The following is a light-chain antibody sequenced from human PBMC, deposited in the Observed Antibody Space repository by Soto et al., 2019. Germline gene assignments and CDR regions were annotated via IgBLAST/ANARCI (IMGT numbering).Light chain of an antibody. CDR2: EVS. J-gene: IGLJ2*01. CDR3: NSYTDTSIHV. V-gene: IGLV2-14*01. CDR1: SNDVGGYNY. Sequence: QSALTQPASVSGSPGQSITISCTGTSNDVGGYNYVSWYQQHPGKAPKLILYEVSNRPSGISNRFSGSKSGNTASLTISGLQAEDEADYYCNSYTDTSIHVFGGGTKLTVL.